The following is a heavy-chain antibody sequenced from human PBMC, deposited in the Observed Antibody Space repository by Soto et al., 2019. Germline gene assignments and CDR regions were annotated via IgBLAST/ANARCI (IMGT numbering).Heavy chain of an antibody. Sequence: GGSLRLSCAASGFTFSSYAMSWVRQAPGKGLEWVSAISGSGGSTYYADSVKGRFTISRANSKNTLYLQMNSMRAEDTAGYYCAKNEGSVAARIHDAFDIWGQGTMVTVSS. D-gene: IGHD6-19*01. CDR2: ISGSGGST. CDR1: GFTFSSYA. J-gene: IGHJ3*02. CDR3: AKNEGSVAARIHDAFDI. V-gene: IGHV3-23*01.